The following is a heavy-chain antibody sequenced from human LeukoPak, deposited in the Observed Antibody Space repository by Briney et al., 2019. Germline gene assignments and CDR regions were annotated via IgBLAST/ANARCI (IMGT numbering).Heavy chain of an antibody. V-gene: IGHV3-30-3*01. J-gene: IGHJ4*02. D-gene: IGHD5-18*01. CDR1: GFTFSSYA. Sequence: PGGSLRLSCVASGFTFSSYAMHWVRQAPGKGLEWVAVISYDGSNKYYADSVKGRFTISRDNSKNTLYLQMNSLRAEDTAVYYCAREGYSYGYETLNYFDYWGQGTLVTVSS. CDR3: AREGYSYGYETLNYFDY. CDR2: ISYDGSNK.